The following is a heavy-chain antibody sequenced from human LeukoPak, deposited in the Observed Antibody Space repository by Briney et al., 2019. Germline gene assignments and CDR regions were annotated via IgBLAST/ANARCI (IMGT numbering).Heavy chain of an antibody. V-gene: IGHV3-33*01. D-gene: IGHD5-24*01. CDR1: GFTFSHCG. CDR3: VRGSGGAGYNYWGDY. Sequence: GGSLRLSCAASGFTFSHCGMHWVRQAPGKGLEWVAVIWFDGGEIHYLDSVKGRFTISRDNSKNTLYLQMNSLRADDTAVYYCVRGSGGAGYNYWGDYWGQGTLVTVTP. CDR2: IWFDGGEI. J-gene: IGHJ4*02.